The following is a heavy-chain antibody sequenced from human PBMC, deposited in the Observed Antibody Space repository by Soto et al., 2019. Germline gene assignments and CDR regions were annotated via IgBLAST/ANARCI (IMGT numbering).Heavy chain of an antibody. V-gene: IGHV4-39*01. Sequence: QLQLQESGPGLVKPSETLSLTCTVSGGSISSSSYYWGWIRQPPGQGLEWIGSVYYSGSTNYNPSLKSRVTVSVDTSKNQFSLKLSSVTAADTAVYYCGVHRIQLWLPVWFDPWGQGTLVTVSS. D-gene: IGHD5-18*01. CDR3: GVHRIQLWLPVWFDP. CDR2: VYYSGST. CDR1: GGSISSSSYY. J-gene: IGHJ5*02.